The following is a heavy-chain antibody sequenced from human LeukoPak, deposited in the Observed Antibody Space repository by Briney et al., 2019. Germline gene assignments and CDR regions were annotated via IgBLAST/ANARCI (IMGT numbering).Heavy chain of an antibody. V-gene: IGHV3-7*01. CDR2: IKQDGSEK. CDR3: ARDTSYGDYVRGNDY. CDR1: GFTFSSYW. J-gene: IGHJ4*02. Sequence: GGSLRLSCTASGFTFSSYWMSWVRQAPGKGLEGVANIKQDGSEKYYLDSVKGRFTISRDNTKNSLYLQMNSLRVEDTAVYYCARDTSYGDYVRGNDYWGQGTLVTVSS. D-gene: IGHD4-17*01.